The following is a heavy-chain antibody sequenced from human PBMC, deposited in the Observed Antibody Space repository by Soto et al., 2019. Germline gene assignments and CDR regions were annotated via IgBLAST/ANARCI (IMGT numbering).Heavy chain of an antibody. V-gene: IGHV3-30-3*01. Sequence: PGGSLRLSCAASGFTFSSYAMHWVRQAPGKGLEWVAVISYDGSNKYYADSVKGRFTISRDNSKNTLYLQMNSLRAEDTAVYYCEAAEFPFRPLSFDYWGQGTLVTVSS. CDR2: ISYDGSNK. CDR1: GFTFSSYA. D-gene: IGHD2-15*01. CDR3: EAAEFPFRPLSFDY. J-gene: IGHJ4*02.